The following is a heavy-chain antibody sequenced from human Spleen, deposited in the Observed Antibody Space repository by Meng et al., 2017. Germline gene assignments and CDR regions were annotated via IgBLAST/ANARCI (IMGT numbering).Heavy chain of an antibody. CDR3: ARSADYNDADFDS. CDR1: GYTFTAYW. V-gene: IGHV1-2*06. J-gene: IGHJ4*02. CDR2: IDPRSGDT. Sequence: ASVKVSCKPSGYTFTAYWLHWVRQAPGQGLDWMGRIDPRSGDTQYAQKFQGRVTMTRDTSISTTYMELSRLRSDDTAVYYCARSADYNDADFDSWGQGTLVTVSS. D-gene: IGHD4/OR15-4a*01.